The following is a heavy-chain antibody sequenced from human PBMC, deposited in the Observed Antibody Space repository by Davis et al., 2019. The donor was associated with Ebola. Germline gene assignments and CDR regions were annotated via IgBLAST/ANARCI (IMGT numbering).Heavy chain of an antibody. J-gene: IGHJ4*02. Sequence: SVKVSCKASGGTFSSYAISWVRQAPGQGLEWMGGIIPIFGTANYAQKFQGRVTITADESTSTAYMELSSLRSEDTAVYYCARDRRQLEYSSGCPYWGQGTLVTVSS. CDR2: IIPIFGTA. V-gene: IGHV1-69*13. CDR1: GGTFSSYA. D-gene: IGHD6-19*01. CDR3: ARDRRQLEYSSGCPY.